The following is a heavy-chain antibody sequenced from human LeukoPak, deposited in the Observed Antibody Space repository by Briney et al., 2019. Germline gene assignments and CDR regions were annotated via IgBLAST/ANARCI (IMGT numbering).Heavy chain of an antibody. CDR3: ARDRSSAFDI. CDR1: GFTFSSYA. Sequence: GGSLRLSCAASGFTFSSYAMHWVRQAPGKGLEWVAVISYDGSNKYYADSVRGRFTISRDNSKNTLYLQMNSLRAEDTAVYYCARDRSSAFDIWGQGTMVTVSS. V-gene: IGHV3-30*01. J-gene: IGHJ3*02. CDR2: ISYDGSNK.